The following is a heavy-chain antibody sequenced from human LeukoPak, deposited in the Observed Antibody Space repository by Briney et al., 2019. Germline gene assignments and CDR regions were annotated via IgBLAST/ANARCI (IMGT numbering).Heavy chain of an antibody. CDR2: IYYSGST. V-gene: IGHV4-30-4*01. CDR3: ARVGSGWGFDY. D-gene: IGHD6-19*01. J-gene: IGHJ4*02. CDR1: GGSISSGDYY. Sequence: SETLSLTCTVSGGSISSGDYYWSWIRQPPGKGLEWIGYIYYSGSTYYNPSLKSRVTISVDTSKNQFPLKLSSVTTADTAVYYCARVGSGWGFDYWGQGTLVTVSS.